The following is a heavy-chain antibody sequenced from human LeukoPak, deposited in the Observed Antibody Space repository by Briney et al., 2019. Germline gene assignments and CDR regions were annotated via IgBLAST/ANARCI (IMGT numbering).Heavy chain of an antibody. V-gene: IGHV3-21*01. Sequence: GGSLRLSCAASGFTFSRFSMNWVRQAPGKGLEWVSSISSSSDVYYADSLKGRFTISRDNAKNSLYLQMNGLRADDTAVYYCARGIAVAAPDYWGQGSLVTVSS. CDR1: GFTFSRFS. CDR2: ISSSSDV. CDR3: ARGIAVAAPDY. D-gene: IGHD6-19*01. J-gene: IGHJ4*02.